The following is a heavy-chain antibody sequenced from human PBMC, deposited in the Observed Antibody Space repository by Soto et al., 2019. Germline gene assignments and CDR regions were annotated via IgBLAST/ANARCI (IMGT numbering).Heavy chain of an antibody. J-gene: IGHJ4*02. Sequence: SPSLKSRVTISPDASKNQFSLNLTSVTAADTAVYYCANYYSGGYYFDYWGQGILVTVSS. D-gene: IGHD6-19*01. V-gene: IGHV4-59*01. CDR3: ANYYSGGYYFDY.